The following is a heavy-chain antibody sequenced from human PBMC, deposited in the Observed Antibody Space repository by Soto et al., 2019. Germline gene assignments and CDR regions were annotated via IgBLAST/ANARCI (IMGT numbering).Heavy chain of an antibody. D-gene: IGHD3-10*01. Sequence: EVQLLEFGGGLALPGDSLRLSCLASGFTFRNYVMDWVRQAPGQGPEWVSAISSSGDTTYYSDSVKGRFTISRDNYEDTLYLHMSSLRVEDTAIYYCAKTFRYGSESSFQSFDHWGQGVLVTI. CDR2: ISSSGDTT. J-gene: IGHJ4*02. CDR3: AKTFRYGSESSFQSFDH. CDR1: GFTFRNYV. V-gene: IGHV3-23*01.